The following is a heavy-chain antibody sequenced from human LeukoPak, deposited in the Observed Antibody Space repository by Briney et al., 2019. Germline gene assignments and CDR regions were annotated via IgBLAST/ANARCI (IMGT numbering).Heavy chain of an antibody. V-gene: IGHV4-59*01. D-gene: IGHD3-22*01. CDR3: ASYTYYYDSSGYQDAFDI. Sequence: SETLSLTCTVSGGSISSYYWSWIRQPPGKRLEWIGYIYYSGSTNYNPSLKSRVTISVDRSKNQFSLKLSSVTAADTAVYYCASYTYYYDSSGYQDAFDIWGQGTMVTVSS. J-gene: IGHJ3*02. CDR2: IYYSGST. CDR1: GGSISSYY.